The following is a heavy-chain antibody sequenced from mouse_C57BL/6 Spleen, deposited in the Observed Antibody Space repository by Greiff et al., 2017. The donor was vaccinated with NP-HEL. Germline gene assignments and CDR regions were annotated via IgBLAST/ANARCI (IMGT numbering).Heavy chain of an antibody. V-gene: IGHV14-1*01. CDR2: IDPEDGDT. D-gene: IGHD2-3*01. CDR3: TTSYDGYYPFAY. Sequence: VQLQQSGAELVRPGASVQLSCTASGFNIQDYYMHWVKQRPEQGLEWIGRIDPEDGDTEYAPKFQGKATMTADTSSNTAYLQLSSLTSEDTAVYYCTTSYDGYYPFAYWGQGTLVTVSA. J-gene: IGHJ3*01. CDR1: GFNIQDYY.